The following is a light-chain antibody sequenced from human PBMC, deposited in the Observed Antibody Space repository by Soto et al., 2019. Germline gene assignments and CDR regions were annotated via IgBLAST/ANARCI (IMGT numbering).Light chain of an antibody. CDR2: SNN. V-gene: IGLV1-47*01. Sequence: QSVLTQPPSASGTPGQRVTISCSGSSSNIGTNYVFWYQQLPGTAPKLFIRSNNQRPSGVPDRFSGSKSGTSASLAISGLRSEDEADYYCAAWDDSLSGPVLGGGTKLTVL. J-gene: IGLJ2*01. CDR1: SSNIGTNY. CDR3: AAWDDSLSGPV.